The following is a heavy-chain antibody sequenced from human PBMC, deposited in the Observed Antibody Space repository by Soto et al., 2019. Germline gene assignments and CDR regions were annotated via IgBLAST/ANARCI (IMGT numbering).Heavy chain of an antibody. Sequence: GASVKVSCKAFGYTFTSYDINWVRQATGQGLEWMGWMNPNSGNTGYAQKFQGRVTMTRSTSISTAYMELSSLRSEDTAVYYCARGLSSSYGDFGYWGQGTLVTVSS. D-gene: IGHD4-17*01. CDR1: GYTFTSYD. CDR2: MNPNSGNT. J-gene: IGHJ4*02. CDR3: ARGLSSSYGDFGY. V-gene: IGHV1-8*01.